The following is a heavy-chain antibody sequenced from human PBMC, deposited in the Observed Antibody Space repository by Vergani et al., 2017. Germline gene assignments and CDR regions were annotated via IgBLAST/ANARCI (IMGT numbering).Heavy chain of an antibody. J-gene: IGHJ4*02. CDR1: GGSISSGGYY. CDR3: ARGRVWFGELGFDY. V-gene: IGHV4-31*01. D-gene: IGHD3-10*01. Sequence: QVQLQESGPGLVKPSQTLSLTCTVSGGSISSGGYYWSWIRQHPGKGLEWIGYIYYSGSTYYNPSLKSLVTISVDTSKNQFSLKLSSVTAADTAVYYCARGRVWFGELGFDYWGQGTLVTVSS. CDR2: IYYSGST.